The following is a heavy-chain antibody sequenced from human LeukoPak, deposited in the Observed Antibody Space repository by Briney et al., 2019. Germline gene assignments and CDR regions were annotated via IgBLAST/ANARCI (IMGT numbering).Heavy chain of an antibody. D-gene: IGHD6-19*01. CDR1: GFTFSSYA. J-gene: IGHJ6*02. V-gene: IGHV3-30-3*01. Sequence: GGSLRLSCAASGFTFSSYAMHWVRQAPGKGLEWVAVISYDGSNKYYADSVKGRFTISRDNSKNTLYLQMNSLRAEDTAVYYCARDLDTAGPFYYYYGMDVWGQGTTVTVSS. CDR2: ISYDGSNK. CDR3: ARDLDTAGPFYYYYGMDV.